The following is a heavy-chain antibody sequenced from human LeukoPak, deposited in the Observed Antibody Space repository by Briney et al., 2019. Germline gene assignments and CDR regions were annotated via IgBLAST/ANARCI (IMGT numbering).Heavy chain of an antibody. CDR3: ARLRGAAAGYFDY. CDR2: IYYSGST. Sequence: SETLSLTCTVSGGSISSTSYYWGWIRQPPGKGLEWIGSIYYSGSTYYNPSLKSRVTVSVDTSKNQFSLKLTSVTAADTAVYYCARLRGAAAGYFDYWGQGTLATVSS. CDR1: GGSISSTSYY. V-gene: IGHV4-39*01. J-gene: IGHJ4*02. D-gene: IGHD6-13*01.